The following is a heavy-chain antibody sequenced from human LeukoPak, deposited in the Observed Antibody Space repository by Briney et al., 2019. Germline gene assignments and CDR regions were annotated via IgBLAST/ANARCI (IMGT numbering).Heavy chain of an antibody. CDR2: IYYSGST. Sequence: ASETLSLTCTVSGGSISSYYWSWIRQPPGKGLEWIGYIYYSGSTNYNPSLKSRVTISVDTSKNQFSLKLTSVTAADTAVYYCARHLHSDGSGSYLNWLDPWGQGILVTVSS. V-gene: IGHV4-59*08. J-gene: IGHJ5*02. CDR3: ARHLHSDGSGSYLNWLDP. D-gene: IGHD3-10*01. CDR1: GGSISSYY.